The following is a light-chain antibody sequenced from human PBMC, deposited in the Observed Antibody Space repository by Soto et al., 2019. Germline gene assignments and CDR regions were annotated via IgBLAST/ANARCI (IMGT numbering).Light chain of an antibody. Sequence: QSVLTQPPSVSGSPGQSVTISCTGTSSDVGSYNRVSWYQQPPCTAPKLMICQVSNRPSGVPDRFSGSKSGNTASLTISGLQAEDEADYYCSSYTSSGTWVFGGGNKLNVL. V-gene: IGLV2-18*02. J-gene: IGLJ3*02. CDR3: SSYTSSGTWV. CDR2: QVS. CDR1: SSDVGSYNR.